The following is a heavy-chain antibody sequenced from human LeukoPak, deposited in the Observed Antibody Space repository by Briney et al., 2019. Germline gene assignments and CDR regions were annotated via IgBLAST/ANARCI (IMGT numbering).Heavy chain of an antibody. CDR1: GYTFTSYY. Sequence: RASVKVSCKASGYTFTSYYMHWVRQAPGQGLEWMGIINPSGGSTSYAQKFQGRVTMTSDTSTSTVYMELSSLRSEDTAVYYCARGFVVVPAAPGGFDYWGQGTLVTVSS. J-gene: IGHJ4*02. CDR3: ARGFVVVPAAPGGFDY. D-gene: IGHD2-2*01. CDR2: INPSGGST. V-gene: IGHV1-46*03.